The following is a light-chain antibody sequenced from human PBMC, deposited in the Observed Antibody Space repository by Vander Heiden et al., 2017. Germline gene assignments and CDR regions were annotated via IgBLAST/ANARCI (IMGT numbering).Light chain of an antibody. CDR3: SSYTSSSTLRV. J-gene: IGLJ2*01. CDR1: SSDVCGYNY. Sequence: QSALTQPPSVSGSPGQSLTISCTAPSSDVCGYNYVSWYQQHPGKAPKLMIYDVSNRPSGVSNRFSGSKSGNTASLTISGLQAEDEADYYCSSYTSSSTLRVFGGGTKLTVL. CDR2: DVS. V-gene: IGLV2-14*03.